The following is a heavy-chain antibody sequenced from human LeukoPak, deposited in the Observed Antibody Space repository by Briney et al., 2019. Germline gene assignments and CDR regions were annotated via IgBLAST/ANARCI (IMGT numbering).Heavy chain of an antibody. CDR3: ARLFGYYDTSGYLKQSAFDI. D-gene: IGHD3-22*01. J-gene: IGHJ3*02. V-gene: IGHV4-39*01. CDR1: GGSISSNNYY. Sequence: SETLSLTCIVSGGSISSNNYYWGWIRQPPGKGLEWIGSIHYSGSTYHNPSLKSRVTISVDTSKNQFSLKLYSVTAADTAVYYCARLFGYYDTSGYLKQSAFDIWGQGTMVTVSS. CDR2: IHYSGST.